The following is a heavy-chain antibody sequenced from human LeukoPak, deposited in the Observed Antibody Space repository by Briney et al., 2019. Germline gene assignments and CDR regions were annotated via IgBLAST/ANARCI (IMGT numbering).Heavy chain of an antibody. CDR1: GYTFTSYY. CDR2: INPSGGST. CDR3: ARGASMVRGVIRYYYMDV. V-gene: IGHV1-46*01. J-gene: IGHJ6*03. Sequence: ASLKVSCKASGYTFTSYYMHSVRQAPGQGLEWMGIINPSGGSTSYAQKFQGRVTMTRDTSTSTVYMELSSLRSEDTAVYYCARGASMVRGVIRYYYMDVWGKGTTVTISS. D-gene: IGHD3-10*01.